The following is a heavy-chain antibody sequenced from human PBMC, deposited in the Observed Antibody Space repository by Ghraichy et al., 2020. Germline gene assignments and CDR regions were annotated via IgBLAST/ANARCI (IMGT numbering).Heavy chain of an antibody. CDR1: GFTFSSYA. Sequence: GGSLRLSCAASGFTFSSYAMSWVRQAPGKGLEWVSAISGSGGSTYYADSVKGRFTISRDNSKNTLYLQMNSLRAEDTAVYYCAKVWNATTVTIGSFDYWGQGTLVTVSS. D-gene: IGHD4-17*01. CDR3: AKVWNATTVTIGSFDY. V-gene: IGHV3-23*01. CDR2: ISGSGGST. J-gene: IGHJ4*02.